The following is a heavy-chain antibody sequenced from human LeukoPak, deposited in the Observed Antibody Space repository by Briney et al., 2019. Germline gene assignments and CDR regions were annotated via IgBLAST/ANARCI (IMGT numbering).Heavy chain of an antibody. Sequence: SETLSLTCTVSVGPISSYYWTWIRQPAGKGREWIGRIYTSGSTNYNPSLKSRVTMSVDTSKNQFSLKPSSVTAADTAVYYCARDLRAPLTIFGVVSPYYYGMDVWGQGTTVTVSS. CDR1: VGPISSYY. V-gene: IGHV4-4*07. CDR2: IYTSGST. CDR3: ARDLRAPLTIFGVVSPYYYGMDV. D-gene: IGHD3-3*01. J-gene: IGHJ6*02.